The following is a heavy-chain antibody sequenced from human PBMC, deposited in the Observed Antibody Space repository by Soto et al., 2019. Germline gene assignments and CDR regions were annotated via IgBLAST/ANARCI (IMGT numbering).Heavy chain of an antibody. CDR3: ARNSRYSVWGSYRWPLSYYGMDV. CDR2: ISSNGGST. V-gene: IGHV3-64*01. J-gene: IGHJ6*02. D-gene: IGHD3-16*02. Sequence: PGGSLRLSCAASGFTFSSYAMHWVRQAPGKGLEYVSAISSNGGSTYYANSVKGRFTISRDNSKNTLYLQMGSLRAEDMAVYYCARNSRYSVWGSYRWPLSYYGMDVWGQGTTVTVSS. CDR1: GFTFSSYA.